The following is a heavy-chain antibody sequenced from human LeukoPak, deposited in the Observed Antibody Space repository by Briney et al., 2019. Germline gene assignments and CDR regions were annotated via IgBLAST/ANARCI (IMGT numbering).Heavy chain of an antibody. J-gene: IGHJ4*02. D-gene: IGHD3-3*01. CDR3: AKDIPLRFLEWLLYGDY. CDR1: GFTFSSYA. V-gene: IGHV3-23*01. Sequence: PGGSLRLSCAASGFTFSSYAMSWVRQAPGKGLEWVSAISGSGGSTYYADSVKGRFTISRDNSKNTLYLQMNSLRAEDTAVYYCAKDIPLRFLEWLLYGDYWGQGTLVTVSS. CDR2: ISGSGGST.